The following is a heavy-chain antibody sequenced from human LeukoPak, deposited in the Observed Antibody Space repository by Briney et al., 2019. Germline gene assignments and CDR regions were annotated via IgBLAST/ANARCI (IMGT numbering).Heavy chain of an antibody. CDR2: IKQDGTQK. J-gene: IGHJ4*02. Sequence: GGSLRLSCAASGFTFSDYWMSWVRQAPGKGLEWVANIKQDGTQKYYVDSMKGRFTISRDNAKNSLYLQMNSLRDEDTAVYYCARKGLPDYWGQGTLVTVSS. CDR3: ARKGLPDY. CDR1: GFTFSDYW. V-gene: IGHV3-7*01.